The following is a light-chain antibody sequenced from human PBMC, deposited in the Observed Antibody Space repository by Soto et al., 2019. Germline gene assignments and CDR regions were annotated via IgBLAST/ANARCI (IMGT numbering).Light chain of an antibody. CDR2: GAS. Sequence: EIVLTQSPGTLSLSPGERATLSCRASQSVSSSYLAWYQQKPGQAPRLLIYGASSRATGIPDRFSGSGSGTDFTLTISRLEPEDFAVYYCQQRSNWQITFGQGTKVDIK. V-gene: IGKV3D-20*02. CDR1: QSVSSSY. CDR3: QQRSNWQIT. J-gene: IGKJ1*01.